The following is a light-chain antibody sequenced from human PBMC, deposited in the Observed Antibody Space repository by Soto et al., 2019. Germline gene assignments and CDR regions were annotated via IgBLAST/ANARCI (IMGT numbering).Light chain of an antibody. CDR2: EVT. J-gene: IGLJ2*01. CDR1: SSDVGAYNY. CDR3: SSYAGSNNVI. V-gene: IGLV2-8*01. Sequence: QSALTQPPSASGSPGQSVTISCTGTSSDVGAYNYVSWYQQHPGKAPKLMIYEVTKRPSGVPDRFSGSKSGNTASLTVSGLQAEDEADYYCSSYAGSNNVIFGGGTK.